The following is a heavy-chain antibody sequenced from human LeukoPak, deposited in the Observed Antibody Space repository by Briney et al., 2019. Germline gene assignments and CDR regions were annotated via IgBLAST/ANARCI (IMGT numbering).Heavy chain of an antibody. CDR3: AREGYSSSSGPRPNWFDP. J-gene: IGHJ5*02. CDR1: GGTFSSYA. Sequence: ASVKVSCKASGGTFSSYAISWVRQATGQGLEWMGWMNPNSGNTGYAQKFQGRVTIIRNTSISTAYMELSSLRSEDTAVYYCAREGYSSSSGPRPNWFDPWGQGTLVTVSS. D-gene: IGHD6-6*01. V-gene: IGHV1-8*03. CDR2: MNPNSGNT.